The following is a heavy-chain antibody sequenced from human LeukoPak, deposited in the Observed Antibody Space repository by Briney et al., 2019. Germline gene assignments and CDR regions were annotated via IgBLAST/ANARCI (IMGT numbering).Heavy chain of an antibody. V-gene: IGHV4-59*01. D-gene: IGHD3-3*01. CDR2: IHYSGST. CDR3: ARAIFSRNWFDP. J-gene: IGHJ5*02. CDR1: GGSISSYY. Sequence: PSETLSLTCTVSGGSISSYYWSWIRQPPGKGLEWIGYIHYSGSTNYNPSLKSRVTISVDTSKNQFSLKLSSVTAADTAVYYCARAIFSRNWFDPWGQGTLVTVSS.